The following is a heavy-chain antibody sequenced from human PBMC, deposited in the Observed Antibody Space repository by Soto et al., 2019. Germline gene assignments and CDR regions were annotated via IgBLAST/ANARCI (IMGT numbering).Heavy chain of an antibody. D-gene: IGHD2-15*01. Sequence: PSETLSLTCTVSGGSISGYYWAWVRQPPERGLEWIGIIFYDGSTSSNPSLKSRVTISVDASKNQFSVKLNSVTATDTAVYYCARERGYCSGGSCPVDYWGQGTLVTVSS. J-gene: IGHJ4*02. CDR3: ARERGYCSGGSCPVDY. V-gene: IGHV4-4*08. CDR1: GGSISGYY. CDR2: IFYDGST.